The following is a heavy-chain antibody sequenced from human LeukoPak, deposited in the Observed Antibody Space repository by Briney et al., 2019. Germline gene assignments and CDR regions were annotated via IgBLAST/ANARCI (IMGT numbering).Heavy chain of an antibody. Sequence: SETLSLTCAVSGYSISSGYYWGWIRQPPGKGLEWIGSIYHSGSTDYNPSLKSRVTISVDTSKNQFSLKLSSVTAADTAVYYCARHEVVPAAMEGFDPWGQGTLVTVSS. J-gene: IGHJ5*02. V-gene: IGHV4-38-2*01. CDR2: IYHSGST. CDR1: GYSISSGYY. CDR3: ARHEVVPAAMEGFDP. D-gene: IGHD2-2*01.